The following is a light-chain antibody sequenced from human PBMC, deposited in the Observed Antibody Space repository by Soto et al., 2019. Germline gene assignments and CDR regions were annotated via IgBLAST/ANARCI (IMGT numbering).Light chain of an antibody. V-gene: IGLV2-8*01. CDR1: SSDIGTYDY. CDR3: SSYAGTNNFEII. J-gene: IGLJ2*01. CDR2: EVN. Sequence: QPVLTQPPSASGSPGQSVTISCTGTSSDIGTYDYVSWYQQHPGSAPKLLIYEVNKRPSGVPDRFSGSKSGNTASLTVSGLQTEDEAAYYCSSYAGTNNFEIIFGGGTKLTVL.